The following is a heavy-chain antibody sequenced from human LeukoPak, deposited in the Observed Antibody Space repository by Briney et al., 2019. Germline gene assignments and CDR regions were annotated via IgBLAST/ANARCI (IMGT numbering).Heavy chain of an antibody. Sequence: PGGSLRLSCAASGFTFSTYWMHWVRHAPGKGLVWVSRINVDGGTTTYTGSGEGRFTISRDTAKNTMYLRTNRLIGAGTAVYYCARTFGNNYGDYWGHGTLVTVSS. J-gene: IGHJ4*01. CDR3: ARTFGNNYGDY. V-gene: IGHV3-74*01. CDR2: INVDGGTT. CDR1: GFTFSTYW. D-gene: IGHD5-18*01.